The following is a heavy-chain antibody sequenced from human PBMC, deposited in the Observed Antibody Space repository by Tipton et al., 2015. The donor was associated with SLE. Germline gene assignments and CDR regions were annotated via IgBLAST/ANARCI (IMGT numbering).Heavy chain of an antibody. Sequence: SLRLSCAASGFTFSSYSMNWVRQAPGKGLEWVSSISSSSSYIYYADSVKGRFTISRDNAKNPLYLQMNSLRAEDTAVYYCAREGQQFGTGYGMDVWGQGTTVTVSS. J-gene: IGHJ6*02. CDR1: GFTFSSYS. CDR3: AREGQQFGTGYGMDV. CDR2: ISSSSSYI. D-gene: IGHD3-16*01. V-gene: IGHV3-21*01.